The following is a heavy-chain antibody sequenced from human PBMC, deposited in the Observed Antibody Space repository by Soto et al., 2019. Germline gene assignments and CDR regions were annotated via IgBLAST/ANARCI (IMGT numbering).Heavy chain of an antibody. Sequence: PSETLSLTCTVSGGSISSYYWSWIRQPPGKGLEWIGYIYYNVNTNYNPSLKSRVTISVDTSKNQFSLKLSSVTAADTAVYYCARHEPLHGDYDYWGQGPLVTVSS. CDR2: IYYNVNT. V-gene: IGHV4-59*08. CDR3: ARHEPLHGDYDY. CDR1: GGSISSYY. D-gene: IGHD4-17*01. J-gene: IGHJ4*02.